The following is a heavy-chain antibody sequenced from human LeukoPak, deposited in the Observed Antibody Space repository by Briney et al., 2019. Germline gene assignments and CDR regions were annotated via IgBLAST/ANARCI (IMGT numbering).Heavy chain of an antibody. D-gene: IGHD6-13*01. V-gene: IGHV3-74*01. CDR2: FNSDGSST. J-gene: IGHJ4*02. Sequence: PGGPLRLPCAPSGFTFGRYYMHGFRQAPGRGRVGVPRFNSDGSSTTYADSVKGRFTISRDNAKNTLYLQMNSLKVEDTAVYYCTRVFVGDEYSSSGYWGQGTLVTVSS. CDR3: TRVFVGDEYSSSGY. CDR1: GFTFGRYY.